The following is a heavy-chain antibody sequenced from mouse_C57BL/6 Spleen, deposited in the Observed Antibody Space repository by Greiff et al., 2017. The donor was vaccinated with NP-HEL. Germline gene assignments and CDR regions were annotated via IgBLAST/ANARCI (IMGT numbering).Heavy chain of an antibody. J-gene: IGHJ1*03. V-gene: IGHV1-69*01. CDR2: IDPSASYT. D-gene: IGHD1-1*01. CDR3: ARPGYYGSHWYFDV. CDR1: GYTFTSYW. Sequence: VQLQQSGAELVMPGASVKLSCKASGYTFTSYWMHWVKQRPGQGLEWIGEIDPSASYTNYNQKFKGKSTLTVDKSSSTAYMQLSSLTSEDSAVYYCARPGYYGSHWYFDVWGTGTTVTVSS.